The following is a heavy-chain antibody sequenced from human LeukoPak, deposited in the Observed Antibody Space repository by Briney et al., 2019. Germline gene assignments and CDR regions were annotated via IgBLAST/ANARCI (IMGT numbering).Heavy chain of an antibody. CDR2: IIPIFGTA. D-gene: IGHD2-2*01. J-gene: IGHJ5*02. V-gene: IGHV1-69*13. Sequence: SVKVSCKASGGTFSSYAISWVRQAPGQGLEWMGGIIPIFGTANYAQKFQGRVTITADESTSTAYMELSSLRSEDTAVYYCAPDLGYCSSTSCLNWFDPWGQGTLVTVSS. CDR1: GGTFSSYA. CDR3: APDLGYCSSTSCLNWFDP.